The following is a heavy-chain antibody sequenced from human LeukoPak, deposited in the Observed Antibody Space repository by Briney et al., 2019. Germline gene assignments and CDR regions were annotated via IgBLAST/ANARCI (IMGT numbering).Heavy chain of an antibody. D-gene: IGHD3-10*01. V-gene: IGHV3-7*05. CDR1: GFTFNSYW. J-gene: IGHJ4*02. Sequence: GESLRLSCEASGFTFNSYWMSWVRQAPGKGLEWVADINEDGSTLYYVNSVKGRFTISRDNAKNSLSLQLNTLRAEDRAVYYCARWSYVSGTWFLDSWGQGALVTVSS. CDR3: ARWSYVSGTWFLDS. CDR2: INEDGSTL.